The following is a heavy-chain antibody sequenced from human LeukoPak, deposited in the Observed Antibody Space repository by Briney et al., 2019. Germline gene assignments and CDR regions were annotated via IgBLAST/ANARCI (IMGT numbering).Heavy chain of an antibody. CDR1: GFTFSSYS. D-gene: IGHD3-3*01. V-gene: IGHV3-21*01. Sequence: GGSLRLSCAASGFTFSSYSMNWVRQAPGKGLEWVSSISSSSSYIYYADSVKGRFTISRDNVKNSLYLQMNSLRAEDTAVYYCARVSQQNTIFGVVIIRLDAFDIWGQGTMVTVSS. CDR3: ARVSQQNTIFGVVIIRLDAFDI. CDR2: ISSSSSYI. J-gene: IGHJ3*02.